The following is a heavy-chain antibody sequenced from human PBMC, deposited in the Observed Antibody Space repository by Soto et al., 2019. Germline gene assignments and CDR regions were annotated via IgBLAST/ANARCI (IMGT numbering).Heavy chain of an antibody. CDR3: ARAPATVTNADYYYYYMDV. CDR1: GGSISSGGYY. D-gene: IGHD4-17*01. V-gene: IGHV4-31*03. J-gene: IGHJ6*03. CDR2: IYYSGST. Sequence: QVQLQESGPGLVKPSQTLSLTCTVSGGSISSGGYYWSWIRQHPGKGLEWIGYIYYSGSTYCNPSLKSRVTISVDTSKNQFSLKLSSVTAADTAVYYCARAPATVTNADYYYYYMDVWGKGTTVTVSS.